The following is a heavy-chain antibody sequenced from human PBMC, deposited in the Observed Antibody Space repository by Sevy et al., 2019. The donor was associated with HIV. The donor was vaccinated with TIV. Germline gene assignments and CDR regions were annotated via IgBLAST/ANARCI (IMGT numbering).Heavy chain of an antibody. D-gene: IGHD3-10*01. J-gene: IGHJ4*02. Sequence: GGSLRLSCAASGFTLNDGWMSWVRQAPGKGLEWVGKIKTKSGGGIIQYAAHVKGTVTIAEDNSKSTLFLQMDSLKTEDTAICYCAADTPGLGRVIDYWGQGTLVTVSS. CDR2: IKTKSGGGII. CDR1: GFTLNDGW. CDR3: AADTPGLGRVIDY. V-gene: IGHV3-15*06.